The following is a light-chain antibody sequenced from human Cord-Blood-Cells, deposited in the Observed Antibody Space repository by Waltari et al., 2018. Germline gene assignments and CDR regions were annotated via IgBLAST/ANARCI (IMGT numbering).Light chain of an antibody. CDR1: SSDAGGYNY. Sequence: QSALTQPASVSGSPGQSITISCTGISSDAGGYNYVSWYQQHPGNAPKLMIYDVSNRHSGVSNRYSVSKSGNTASLTISGLQAEDESDYYCSSYTSSSTVVFGGGTKLTVL. V-gene: IGLV2-14*01. J-gene: IGLJ2*01. CDR2: DVS. CDR3: SSYTSSSTVV.